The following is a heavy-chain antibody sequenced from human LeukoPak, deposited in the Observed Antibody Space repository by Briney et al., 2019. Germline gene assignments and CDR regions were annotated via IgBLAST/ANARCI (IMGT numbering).Heavy chain of an antibody. CDR1: GFIFDDYA. Sequence: GGSVRLSCAASGFIFDDYAMNGLRQAPGKAVAGVPYISSSNSTIYYAYSVKGRFTICRDNVQNSLYLQMNSMRAEDAAVYYCARGDGYFDWLPALHFDYWGQGTLVTVSS. CDR3: ARGDGYFDWLPALHFDY. CDR2: ISSSNSTI. V-gene: IGHV3-48*01. D-gene: IGHD3-9*01. J-gene: IGHJ4*02.